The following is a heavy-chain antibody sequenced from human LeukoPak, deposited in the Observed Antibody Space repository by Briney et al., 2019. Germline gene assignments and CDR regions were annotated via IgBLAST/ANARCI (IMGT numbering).Heavy chain of an antibody. Sequence: PGGSLRLSCAASGFTFSSYFMNWVRQAPGKGLEGVSHITASGTAMFYADSVKGRFTISRDNAKNSLYLQMNSLRDEDTAVYYCASSGSYRFDYWGQGTLVTVSS. CDR3: ASSGSYRFDY. J-gene: IGHJ4*02. CDR1: GFTFSSYF. V-gene: IGHV3-48*02. D-gene: IGHD1-26*01. CDR2: ITASGTAM.